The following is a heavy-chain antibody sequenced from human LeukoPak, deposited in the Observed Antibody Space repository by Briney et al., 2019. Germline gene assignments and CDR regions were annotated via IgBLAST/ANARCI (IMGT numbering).Heavy chain of an antibody. D-gene: IGHD3-22*01. CDR3: ARSAPYYYDSSGYYFWYFDL. Sequence: PGGSLRLSCAASGFTFSTYGMHWVRQAPGKGLEWVAFIRYDGTNKYYADSVKGRFTISRDNSKNTLYLQMNNLRAEDTAVYYCARSAPYYYDSSGYYFWYFDLWGRGTLVTVSS. V-gene: IGHV3-30*02. CDR2: IRYDGTNK. J-gene: IGHJ2*01. CDR1: GFTFSTYG.